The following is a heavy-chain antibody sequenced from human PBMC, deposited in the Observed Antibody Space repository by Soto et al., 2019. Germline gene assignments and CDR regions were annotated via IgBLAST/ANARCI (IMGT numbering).Heavy chain of an antibody. V-gene: IGHV1-8*01. Sequence: QVQLVQSGAEVKKPGASVKVSCKASGFTFSTNDINWVRQAPGQGLQWMGWMNANVYATDSPQEFKGRVTMTWNASISTAYMELSNLKSDDTAVYYCAREVVDGSSLWLDPWGQGTLVTVSS. CDR2: MNANVYAT. D-gene: IGHD3-10*01. J-gene: IGHJ5*02. CDR3: AREVVDGSSLWLDP. CDR1: GFTFSTND.